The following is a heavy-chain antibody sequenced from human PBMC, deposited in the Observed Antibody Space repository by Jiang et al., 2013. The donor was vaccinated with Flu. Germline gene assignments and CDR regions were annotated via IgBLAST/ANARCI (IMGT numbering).Heavy chain of an antibody. Sequence: QTLSLTCAISGDSVSSNSAAWNWIRQSPSRGLEWLGRTYYRSKWYNDSAVSVKSRIIINPDTSKNRFSLQLNSVTPEDTAVYYCARGELTGEGPNWFDPWGQGTLVTVSS. CDR2: TYYRSKWYN. CDR3: ARGELTGEGPNWFDP. CDR1: GDSVSSNSAA. V-gene: IGHV6-1*01. J-gene: IGHJ5*02. D-gene: IGHD2-21*01.